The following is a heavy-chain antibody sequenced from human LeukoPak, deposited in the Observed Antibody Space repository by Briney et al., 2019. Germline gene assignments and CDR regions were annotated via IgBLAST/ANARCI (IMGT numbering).Heavy chain of an antibody. CDR3: AREALHYDILTGYSTSGVDY. V-gene: IGHV4-4*07. D-gene: IGHD3-9*01. CDR2: TYSSGST. Sequence: SETLSLTCIVSGGSISSYYWTWIRQPAGKGLEWIGRTYSSGSTKYNPSLKSRVTMSVDTSRNQFSLRLNSVTAADTAVYFCAREALHYDILTGYSTSGVDYWGQGTLVTVSS. CDR1: GGSISSYY. J-gene: IGHJ4*02.